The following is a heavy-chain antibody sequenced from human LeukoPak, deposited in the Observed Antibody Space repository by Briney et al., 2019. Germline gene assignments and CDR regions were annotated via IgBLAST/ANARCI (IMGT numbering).Heavy chain of an antibody. CDR2: INQDGSDK. V-gene: IGHV3-7*01. J-gene: IGHJ4*02. CDR1: GSIFSKYW. D-gene: IGHD6-13*01. CDR3: VRDQGAAGDY. Sequence: GGSLRLSCAVSGSIFSKYWMTWVRQAPGKGLEWVANINQDGSDKSYVDSVKGRFTTSRDSAKNSLYLEMNSLRAEDTALYYCVRDQGAAGDYWGQGTLVIVSS.